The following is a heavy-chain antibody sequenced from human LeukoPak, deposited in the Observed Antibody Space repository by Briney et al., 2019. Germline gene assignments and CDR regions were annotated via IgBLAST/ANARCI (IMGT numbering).Heavy chain of an antibody. Sequence: SETLSLTCTVSGGSISSNSYYWGWIRQPPGKGLEWIGYIYYSGSTNYNPSLKSRVTISVDTSKNQFSLKLSSVTAADTAVYYCARGGHYYDSTYYYYYMDVWGKGTMVTISS. V-gene: IGHV4-61*05. CDR1: GGSISSNSYY. CDR3: ARGGHYYDSTYYYYYMDV. D-gene: IGHD3-22*01. CDR2: IYYSGST. J-gene: IGHJ6*03.